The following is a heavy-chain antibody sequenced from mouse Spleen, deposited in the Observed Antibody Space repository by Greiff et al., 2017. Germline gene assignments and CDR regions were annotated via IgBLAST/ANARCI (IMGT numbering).Heavy chain of an antibody. CDR2: IDPETGGT. V-gene: IGHV1-15*01. CDR1: GYTFTDYE. J-gene: IGHJ1*01. Sequence: QVHVKQSGAELVRPGASVTLSCKASGYTFTDYEMHWVKQTPVHGLEWIGAIDPETGGTAYNQKFKGKAILTADKSSSTAYMELRSLTSEDSAVYYCARTPLGYYWYFDVWGAGTTVTVSS. CDR3: ARTPLGYYWYFDV. D-gene: IGHD3-1*01.